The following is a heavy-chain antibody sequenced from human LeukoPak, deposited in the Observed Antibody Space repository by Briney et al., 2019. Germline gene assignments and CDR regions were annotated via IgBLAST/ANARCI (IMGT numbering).Heavy chain of an antibody. CDR1: GFTFSSYG. Sequence: GGSLRLSCAASGFTFSSYGMSWVRQAPGKGLEWVSAISGSGGSTYYADSVKGRFTISRDNSKNTLYLQMNSLRAEDTAVYYCAKGKCSGGSCYNFDYWGQGTLVTVSS. CDR2: ISGSGGST. D-gene: IGHD2-15*01. J-gene: IGHJ4*02. V-gene: IGHV3-23*01. CDR3: AKGKCSGGSCYNFDY.